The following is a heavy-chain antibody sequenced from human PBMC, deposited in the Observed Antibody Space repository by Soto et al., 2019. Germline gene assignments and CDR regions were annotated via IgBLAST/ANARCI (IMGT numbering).Heavy chain of an antibody. CDR1: GGSISSSSYY. Sequence: SETLSLTCTVSGGSISSSSYYWGWIRQPPGKGLEWIGSIYYSGSTYYNPSLKSRVTISVDTSKNQFSLKLSSVTAADTAVYYCARVYAYYFDFWGQGTLVTVSS. CDR2: IYYSGST. CDR3: ARVYAYYFDF. V-gene: IGHV4-39*01. D-gene: IGHD2-8*01. J-gene: IGHJ4*02.